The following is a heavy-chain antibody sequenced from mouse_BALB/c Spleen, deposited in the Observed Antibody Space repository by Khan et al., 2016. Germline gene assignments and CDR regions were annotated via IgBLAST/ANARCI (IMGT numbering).Heavy chain of an antibody. V-gene: IGHV6-3*01. CDR3: TGGMGFAY. CDR1: GFTFSSYW. CDR2: IRLKSDNYAT. Sequence: EVKLEESGGGLVQPGGSMKLSCVASGFTFSSYWMSWVRQSPEKGLEWVAEIRLKSDNYATHYAESVKGKFTISRDDSKSRLYLQMNSLRDEDTGIYYWTGGMGFAYWGQGTLVTVSA. D-gene: IGHD2-3*01. J-gene: IGHJ3*01.